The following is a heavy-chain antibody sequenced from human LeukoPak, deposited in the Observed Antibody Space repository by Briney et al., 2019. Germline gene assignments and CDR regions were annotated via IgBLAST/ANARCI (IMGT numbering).Heavy chain of an antibody. CDR1: GGSFSGYY. CDR3: ARAVGYSGYRPIRYYYGMDV. Sequence: PSETLSLTCAVYGGSFSGYYWSWIRQPPGKGREWIGEINHSGSTNYNSSLKSRVTVSVDTSKNQFSLKLSSVTAADTAVYYCARAVGYSGYRPIRYYYGMDVWGQGTTVTVSS. D-gene: IGHD5-12*01. V-gene: IGHV4-34*01. CDR2: INHSGST. J-gene: IGHJ6*02.